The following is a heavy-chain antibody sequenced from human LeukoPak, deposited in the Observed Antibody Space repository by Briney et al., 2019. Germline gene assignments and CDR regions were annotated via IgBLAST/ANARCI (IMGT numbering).Heavy chain of an antibody. Sequence: ASVKVSCKASGYTFTFYCMHWVRQAPGQGLEWMGWINPNGGGTNCAQKFQGRVTMTRDTSISTASMELSRLRSDDTAVYYCPNGLGYYDSSGYLAYWGQGTLVTVYS. V-gene: IGHV1-2*02. CDR3: PNGLGYYDSSGYLAY. J-gene: IGHJ4*02. CDR2: INPNGGGT. CDR1: GYTFTFYC. D-gene: IGHD3-22*01.